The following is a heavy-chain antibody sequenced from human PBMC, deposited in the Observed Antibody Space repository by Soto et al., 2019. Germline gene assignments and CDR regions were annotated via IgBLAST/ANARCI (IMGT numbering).Heavy chain of an antibody. J-gene: IGHJ6*02. D-gene: IGHD2-8*01. CDR2: IYHRGGT. CDR3: ARAPGRMMNALRYYYGLDV. CDR1: GGSISSGGYY. V-gene: IGHV4-31*02. Sequence: QVQLQESGPGLVKPSETLSFTCNVSGGSISSGGYYWSWIRQLPGKGLEWIGYIYHRGGTYYNPTLKRRITISVDTSKNQFSLKMTSVTAADTAAYFCARAPGRMMNALRYYYGLDVWGQGTTVTVSS.